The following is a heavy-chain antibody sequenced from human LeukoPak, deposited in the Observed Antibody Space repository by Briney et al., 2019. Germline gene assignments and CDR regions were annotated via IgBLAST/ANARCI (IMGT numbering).Heavy chain of an antibody. Sequence: ASVKVSCKASGYTFTGYYIHWVRQAPGQGLEWMGWINPNSGGTNNAQKFQGRVTMTRDTSISTAYMELSRLRSDDTAVYYCARTYGSGPDQPIDYWGQGTLVTVSS. CDR1: GYTFTGYY. CDR3: ARTYGSGPDQPIDY. CDR2: INPNSGGT. J-gene: IGHJ4*02. D-gene: IGHD3-10*01. V-gene: IGHV1-2*02.